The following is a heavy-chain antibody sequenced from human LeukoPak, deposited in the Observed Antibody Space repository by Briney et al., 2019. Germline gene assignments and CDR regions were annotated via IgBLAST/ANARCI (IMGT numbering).Heavy chain of an antibody. CDR3: ARMGNTYGWGYYFDY. CDR2: IYSGGST. Sequence: GGSLRLSCAASGFTVSSNYMSWVRQAPGKGLEWVSVIYSGGSTYYADSVKGRFTISRDNSKNTLYLQMNSLRAEDTAVYYCARMGNTYGWGYYFDYWGQGTLVTVSS. CDR1: GFTVSSNY. D-gene: IGHD3-16*01. V-gene: IGHV3-66*01. J-gene: IGHJ4*02.